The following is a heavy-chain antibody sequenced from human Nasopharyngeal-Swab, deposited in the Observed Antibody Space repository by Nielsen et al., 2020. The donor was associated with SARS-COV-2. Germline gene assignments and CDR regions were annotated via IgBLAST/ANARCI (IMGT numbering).Heavy chain of an antibody. CDR2: ISSSTSYI. CDR3: ARDGFGESPYYYYYGMDV. CDR1: GFTFSNYS. J-gene: IGHJ6*02. D-gene: IGHD3-10*01. V-gene: IGHV3-21*01. Sequence: GESLKISCAASGFTFSNYSMNWVRQAPGKGLEWVSSISSSTSYIYYADSVKGRFTISRDNAKNSLYLQMNSLRAEDTAVYYCARDGFGESPYYYYYGMDVRGQGTTVTVSS.